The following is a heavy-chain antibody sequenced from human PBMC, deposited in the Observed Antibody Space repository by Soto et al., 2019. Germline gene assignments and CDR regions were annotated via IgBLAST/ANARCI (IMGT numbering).Heavy chain of an antibody. J-gene: IGHJ3*02. Sequence: SVKVSCKASGGTFSSYTISWVRQAPGQGLEWMGRIIPILGIANYAQKFQGRVTMTRNTSISTAYMELSSLRSEDTAVYYCARGRAYYDFWSGYKAHDAFDIWGQGTMVTVSS. CDR3: ARGRAYYDFWSGYKAHDAFDI. D-gene: IGHD3-3*01. CDR2: IIPILGIA. CDR1: GGTFSSYT. V-gene: IGHV1-69*02.